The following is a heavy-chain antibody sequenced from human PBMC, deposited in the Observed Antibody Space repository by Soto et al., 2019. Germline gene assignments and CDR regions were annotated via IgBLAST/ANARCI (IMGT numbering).Heavy chain of an antibody. D-gene: IGHD6-13*01. CDR3: ARVXSSWYPRWDNYYYGMDV. J-gene: IGHJ6*02. Sequence: SETLSLTCTVSGGSISSYYWSWIRQPPGKGLEWIGYIYYSGSTNYNPSLKSRVTISVDTSKNQFSLKLSSVTAADTAVYYCARVXSSWYPRWDNYYYGMDVWGQGTTVTVSS. CDR1: GGSISSYY. CDR2: IYYSGST. V-gene: IGHV4-59*01.